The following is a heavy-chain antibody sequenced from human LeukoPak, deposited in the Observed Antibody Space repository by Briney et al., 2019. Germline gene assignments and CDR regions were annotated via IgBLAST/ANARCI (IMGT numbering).Heavy chain of an antibody. Sequence: DESLKISCKASGYPFTTYWIAWVRQMPGKGLEWMGVIYPGDSYTRYSPSFQGQVTISADKSITTAYLQWSSLKASDTAMYYCARQGDGSGWLFHYWGHGTLVTVSS. J-gene: IGHJ4*03. CDR1: GYPFTTYW. CDR3: ARQGDGSGWLFHY. V-gene: IGHV5-51*01. CDR2: IYPGDSYT. D-gene: IGHD6-19*01.